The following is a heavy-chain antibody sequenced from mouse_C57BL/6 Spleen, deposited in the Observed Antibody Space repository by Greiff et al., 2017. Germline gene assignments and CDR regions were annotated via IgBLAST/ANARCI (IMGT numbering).Heavy chain of an antibody. CDR1: GYSFTDYN. CDR2: INPNYGTP. CDR3: LASYYDGSRYFDY. Sequence: VQLKQSGPELVKPGASVKISCKASGYSFTDYNMNWVKQSNGKSLEWIGVINPNYGTPSYNQKFKGKATLTVDQSSSTAYMQLNSLTSEDSAVYYCLASYYDGSRYFDYWGQGTTLTVSS. V-gene: IGHV1-39*01. J-gene: IGHJ2*01. D-gene: IGHD1-1*01.